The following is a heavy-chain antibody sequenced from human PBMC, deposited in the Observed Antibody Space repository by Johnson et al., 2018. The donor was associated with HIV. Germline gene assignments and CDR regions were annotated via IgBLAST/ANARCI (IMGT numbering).Heavy chain of an antibody. CDR1: GFTFDDYG. CDR2: INWNGGST. CDR3: ARRFFDSSSFDM. Sequence: VQLVESGGGVVRPGGSLRLSCAASGFTFDDYGMSWVRQGSGKGLEWVSGINWNGGSTGYADSVKGRFAISRDNSKNTLFLQMNSLRPVDTAVYFCARRFFDSSSFDMWGQGTMVSVSS. J-gene: IGHJ3*02. D-gene: IGHD3-22*01. V-gene: IGHV3-20*04.